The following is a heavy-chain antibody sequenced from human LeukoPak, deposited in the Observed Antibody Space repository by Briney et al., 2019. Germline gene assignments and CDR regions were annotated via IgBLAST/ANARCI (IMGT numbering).Heavy chain of an antibody. Sequence: PSETLSLTCAVYGGSFSGYYWSWIRQPPGKGLGWIGEINHSGSTNYNPSLKSRVTISVDTSKNQFSLKLSSVTAADTAVYYCARSGPWFDPWGQGTLVTVSS. V-gene: IGHV4-34*01. CDR3: ARSGPWFDP. J-gene: IGHJ5*02. D-gene: IGHD3-10*01. CDR1: GGSFSGYY. CDR2: INHSGST.